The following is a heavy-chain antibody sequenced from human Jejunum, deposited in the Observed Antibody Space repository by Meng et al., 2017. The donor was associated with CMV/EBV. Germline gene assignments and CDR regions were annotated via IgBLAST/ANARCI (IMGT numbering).Heavy chain of an antibody. CDR3: ARGGAAAGSES. D-gene: IGHD6-13*01. Sequence: GQLVESGGGLIQPGGSLRLSCAASGFTVSTSYMSWVRQAPGKGLEWVSVIYSGGSSYYADSVKGRFTISRDNFKNTLSLQMNSLRADDTAVYYCARGGAAAGSESWGQGTLVTVSS. CDR2: IYSGGSS. J-gene: IGHJ4*02. CDR1: GFTVSTSY. V-gene: IGHV3-53*01.